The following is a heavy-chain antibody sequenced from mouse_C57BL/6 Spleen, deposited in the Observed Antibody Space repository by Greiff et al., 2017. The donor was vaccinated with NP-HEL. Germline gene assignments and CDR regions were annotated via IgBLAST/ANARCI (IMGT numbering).Heavy chain of an antibody. CDR2: ISYDGSN. Sequence: EVQLQESGPGLVKPSQSLSLTCSVTGYSITSGYYWNWIRQFPGNKLEWMGYISYDGSNNYNPSPKNRISITRDTSKNQFFLKLNSVTTEDTATYYCARDYGSSYWFAYWGQGTLVTVSA. CDR3: ARDYGSSYWFAY. V-gene: IGHV3-6*01. CDR1: GYSITSGYY. J-gene: IGHJ3*01. D-gene: IGHD1-1*01.